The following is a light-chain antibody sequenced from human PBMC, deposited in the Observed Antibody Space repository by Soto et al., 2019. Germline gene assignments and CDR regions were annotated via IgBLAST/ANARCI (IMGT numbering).Light chain of an antibody. Sequence: QSVLTQPPSVSGAPGQRVTISCTGSSSNIGATYHVHWYQQLPGTAPKLLIYGNSNRPSGVPDRFSGSNSGTSASLAITGLQAEDAADYYCQSYDSSLSGSVFGGGTKLTVL. J-gene: IGLJ3*02. V-gene: IGLV1-40*01. CDR3: QSYDSSLSGSV. CDR1: SSNIGATYH. CDR2: GNS.